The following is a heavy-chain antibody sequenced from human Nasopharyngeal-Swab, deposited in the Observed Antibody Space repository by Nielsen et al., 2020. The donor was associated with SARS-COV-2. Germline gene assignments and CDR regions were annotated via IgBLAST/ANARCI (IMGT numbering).Heavy chain of an antibody. V-gene: IGHV4-34*01. D-gene: IGHD4-17*01. CDR2: INHSGST. Sequence: SQTLSLTCAVYGGSFSGYYWSWIRQPPGKGLEWIGGINHSGSTNYNPSLKSRVTISVDTSKNQFSLKLSSVTAADTAVYYCARGNGAFDYWGQGTLVTVSS. CDR3: ARGNGAFDY. J-gene: IGHJ4*02. CDR1: GGSFSGYY.